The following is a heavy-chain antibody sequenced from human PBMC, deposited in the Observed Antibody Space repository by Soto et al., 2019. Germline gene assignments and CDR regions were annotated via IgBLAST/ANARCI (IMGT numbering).Heavy chain of an antibody. Sequence: RGDLGLSCASSGFTFSTYSMTWVRQAPGKGLELVSSISTTSTYIYYADSVKGRFTISRDNANNSLYLQMNSLRAEDTAVYYCAWTGGFDPWGQGTMVTVSS. D-gene: IGHD1-1*01. CDR2: ISTTSTYI. J-gene: IGHJ5*02. V-gene: IGHV3-21*01. CDR3: AWTGGFDP. CDR1: GFTFSTYS.